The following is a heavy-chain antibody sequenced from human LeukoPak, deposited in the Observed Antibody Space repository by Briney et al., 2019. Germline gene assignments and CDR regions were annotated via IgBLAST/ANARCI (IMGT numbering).Heavy chain of an antibody. J-gene: IGHJ4*02. Sequence: SETLSLTCAVYGGSFSGYYWSWIRQPPGKGLEWIGEINHSGSTNYNPSLKSRVTISVDTSKNQFSLKLSSVTAADTAVYYCARGRSSWYPDYWGQGTLVTVSS. CDR2: INHSGST. V-gene: IGHV4-34*01. CDR3: ARGRSSWYPDY. CDR1: GGSFSGYY. D-gene: IGHD6-13*01.